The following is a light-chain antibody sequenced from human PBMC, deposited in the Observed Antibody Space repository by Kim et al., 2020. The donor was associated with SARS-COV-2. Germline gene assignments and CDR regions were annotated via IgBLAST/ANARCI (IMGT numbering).Light chain of an antibody. V-gene: IGKV2-30*01. J-gene: IGKJ1*01. Sequence: PASMSCRSSQSPLDSDGYACWHWFLQRPGQSPRRLIYRVSDRVSGVPDRFSGSGSGTDFTLKISRVQAEDVGVYYCLQGAHWPWTFGQGTKVDIK. CDR1: QSPLDSDGYAC. CDR2: RVS. CDR3: LQGAHWPWT.